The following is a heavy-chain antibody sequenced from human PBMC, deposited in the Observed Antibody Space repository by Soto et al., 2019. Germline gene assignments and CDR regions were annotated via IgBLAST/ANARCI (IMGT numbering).Heavy chain of an antibody. CDR2: IYHSGGA. CDR3: AREFTIFGVVITHYYGMDV. D-gene: IGHD3-3*01. J-gene: IGHJ6*02. Sequence: NPSETLSLTCTVSGDSITSGGYYWSWLRQQPGKGLEWIGYIYHSGGASYNPSLRGRAVISIDTSKNQFFLRMNAVTAEDTAVYYCAREFTIFGVVITHYYGMDVWGQGTTVTVSS. CDR1: GDSITSGGYY. V-gene: IGHV4-31*03.